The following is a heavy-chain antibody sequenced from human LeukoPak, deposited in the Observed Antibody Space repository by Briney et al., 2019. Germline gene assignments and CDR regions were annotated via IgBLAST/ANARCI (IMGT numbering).Heavy chain of an antibody. CDR1: GYTFTDYY. V-gene: IGHV1-2*02. D-gene: IGHD2-2*01. Sequence: GASVKVSCRASGYTFTDYYIHRVRQAPGQGLEWMGWINPDNGGTNYAQKFQGRVTMTRDTSIRTVYMDLSRLRSDDTAVLYCTREARVGNWFDPWGQGTQVTVSS. CDR3: TREARVGNWFDP. CDR2: INPDNGGT. J-gene: IGHJ5*02.